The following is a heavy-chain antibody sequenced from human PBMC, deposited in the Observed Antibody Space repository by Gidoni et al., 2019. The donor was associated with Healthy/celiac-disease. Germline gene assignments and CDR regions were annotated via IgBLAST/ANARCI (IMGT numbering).Heavy chain of an antibody. CDR2: ISWNSGSI. D-gene: IGHD6-6*01. J-gene: IGHJ4*02. CDR3: AKGSLAARGSFGVPLWYFDY. V-gene: IGHV3-9*01. Sequence: EVQLVESGGGLVQPGRSLRLSCASSGFTFDDYAMHWVRPAPGKGLEWVSGISWNSGSIGDADSVKGRFTISRDNAKNSLYLQMNSLRAEDTAVYYCAKGSLAARGSFGVPLWYFDYWGQGTLVTVSS. CDR1: GFTFDDYA.